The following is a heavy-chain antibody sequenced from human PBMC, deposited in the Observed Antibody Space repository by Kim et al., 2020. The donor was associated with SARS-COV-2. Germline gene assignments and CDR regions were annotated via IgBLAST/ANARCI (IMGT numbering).Heavy chain of an antibody. V-gene: IGHV3-74*01. J-gene: IGHJ3*01. CDR3: SSTVNGGNSPF. Sequence: GGSLRLSCAASGFTFSGSGMHWVRQAPGKGLEWVARINSDGSRNSSADAVSGRFTISSAKAKTTLSSHLHRLSVKATATSFCSSTVNGGNSPF. CDR2: INSDGSRN. D-gene: IGHD2-21*02. CDR1: GFTFSGSG.